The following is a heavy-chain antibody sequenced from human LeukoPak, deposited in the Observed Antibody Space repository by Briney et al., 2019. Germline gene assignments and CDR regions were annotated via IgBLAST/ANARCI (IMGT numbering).Heavy chain of an antibody. CDR1: GYTFTSYG. D-gene: IGHD1-14*01. CDR3: GRFYGNFDY. J-gene: IGHJ4*02. Sequence: GASVKVACKTSGYTFTSYGISWVRQAPGQGLEWMGWISVYNDKTDYSQEFQGRVTMTTDKSTTTAYMELRSLRSDDTAVYYCGRFYGNFDYWGQGTLVTVSS. V-gene: IGHV1-18*01. CDR2: ISVYNDKT.